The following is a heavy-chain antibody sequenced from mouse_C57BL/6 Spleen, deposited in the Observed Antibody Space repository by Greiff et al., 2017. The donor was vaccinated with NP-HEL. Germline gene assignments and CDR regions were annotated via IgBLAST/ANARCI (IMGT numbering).Heavy chain of an antibody. Sequence: EVKVVESGGDLVKPGGSLKLSCAASGFTFSSYGMSWVRQTPDKRLEWVATISSGGSYTYYPDSVKGRFTISRDNAKKTLYLKMSSMKSEDTAMYYCARRDGNFDYWGQGTTLTVSS. V-gene: IGHV5-6*02. CDR1: GFTFSSYG. J-gene: IGHJ2*01. CDR3: ARRDGNFDY. CDR2: ISSGGSYT. D-gene: IGHD2-1*01.